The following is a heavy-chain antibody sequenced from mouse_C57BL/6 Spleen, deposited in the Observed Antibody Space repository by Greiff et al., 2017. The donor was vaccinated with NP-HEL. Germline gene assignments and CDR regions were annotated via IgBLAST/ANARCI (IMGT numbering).Heavy chain of an antibody. V-gene: IGHV5-17*01. CDR2: ISSGSSTI. D-gene: IGHD2-10*01. CDR3: APVLLYYYAMDY. Sequence: EVMLVESGGGLVKPGGSLKLSCAASGFTFSDYGMHWVRQAPEKGLEWVAYISSGSSTIYYADTVKGRFTISRDNAKNTLFLQMTSLRSEDTAMYYCAPVLLYYYAMDYWGQGTSVTVSS. CDR1: GFTFSDYG. J-gene: IGHJ4*01.